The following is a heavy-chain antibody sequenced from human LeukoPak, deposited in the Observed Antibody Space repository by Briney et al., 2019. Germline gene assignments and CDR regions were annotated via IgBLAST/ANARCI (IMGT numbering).Heavy chain of an antibody. Sequence: PSETLSLTCTVSGVSISSYYWSWIRQPPGKGLEWIGYIYYSGSTNYNPSLKSRVTISVDTSKNQFSLKLSSVTAADTAVYYCARENYDFWSDQVRGVRWFDSWGQGTLVTVSS. CDR2: IYYSGST. CDR1: GVSISSYY. V-gene: IGHV4-59*01. CDR3: ARENYDFWSDQVRGVRWFDS. D-gene: IGHD3-3*01. J-gene: IGHJ5*01.